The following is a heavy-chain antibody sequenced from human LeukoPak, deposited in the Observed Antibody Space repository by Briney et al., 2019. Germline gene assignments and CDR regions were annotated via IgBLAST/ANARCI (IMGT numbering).Heavy chain of an antibody. D-gene: IGHD6-19*01. CDR2: IYHSGST. CDR1: GYSISSGCY. CDR3: ARVSGWYNDY. Sequence: SETLSLTCAVSGYSISSGCYWGWIRQPPGKGLEWIGSIYHSGSTYYNPSLKSRVTISVDTSKNQFSLKLSSVTAADTAVYYCARVSGWYNDYWGQGTLVTVSS. J-gene: IGHJ4*02. V-gene: IGHV4-38-2*01.